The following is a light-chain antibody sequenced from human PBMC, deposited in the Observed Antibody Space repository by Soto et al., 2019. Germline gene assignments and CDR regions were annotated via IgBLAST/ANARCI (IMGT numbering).Light chain of an antibody. CDR1: QTVSSH. V-gene: IGKV3-20*01. CDR2: GAS. Sequence: EIVMTQSPATLSVSPGESATLSCRASQTVSSHLAWYQQKPGQAPRLLIYGASSRATGIPDRFSGSGSGTDFTLTISRLEPEDFAVYYCQQYGIFPITFGQGTRLEIK. CDR3: QQYGIFPIT. J-gene: IGKJ5*01.